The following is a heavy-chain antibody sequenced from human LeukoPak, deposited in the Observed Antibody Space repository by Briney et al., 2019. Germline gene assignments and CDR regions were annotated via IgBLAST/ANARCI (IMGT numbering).Heavy chain of an antibody. CDR2: IKQDGSEK. Sequence: GGSLRLSCAASGFTFSSYWMSSVRQAPGKGLEWVANIKQDGSEKYYVDSVKGRFTISRDNAKNSLYLQMNSLGAEDTAVYYCARIYSSGWLDDAFDIWGQGTMVTVSS. CDR1: GFTFSSYW. CDR3: ARIYSSGWLDDAFDI. V-gene: IGHV3-7*01. J-gene: IGHJ3*02. D-gene: IGHD6-19*01.